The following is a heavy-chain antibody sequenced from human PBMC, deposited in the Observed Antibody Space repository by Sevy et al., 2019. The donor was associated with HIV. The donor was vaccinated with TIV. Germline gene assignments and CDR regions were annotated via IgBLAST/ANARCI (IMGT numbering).Heavy chain of an antibody. J-gene: IGHJ4*02. Sequence: GGSLRLSCTGSGFTFGYYAMSWFRQAPGMGLEWVGFIRGKDYGGATEYAGSVKGRFTISRDDSKSIADLQMNSLKTEDTAVYYCTRGYYYDSSGYSDYWGQGTLVTVSS. D-gene: IGHD3-22*01. V-gene: IGHV3-49*03. CDR3: TRGYYYDSSGYSDY. CDR2: IRGKDYGGAT. CDR1: GFTFGYYA.